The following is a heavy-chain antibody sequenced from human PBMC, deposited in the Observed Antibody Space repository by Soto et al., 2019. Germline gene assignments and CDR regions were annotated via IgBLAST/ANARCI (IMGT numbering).Heavy chain of an antibody. CDR1: GDSISSDGYY. Sequence: SETLSLTCTVSGDSISSDGYYWSWIRQHPGKGLEWIGYIYYSGSTYYNPSLRSRVTMSVDTSKNQFSLKLSSVTAADTAVYYCARDGSRYSSSYGMDVWGQGTTVTVSS. J-gene: IGHJ6*02. CDR3: ARDGSRYSSSYGMDV. D-gene: IGHD6-6*01. V-gene: IGHV4-31*03. CDR2: IYYSGST.